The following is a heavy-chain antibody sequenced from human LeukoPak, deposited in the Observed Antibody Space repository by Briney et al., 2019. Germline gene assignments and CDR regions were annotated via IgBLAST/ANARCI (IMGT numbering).Heavy chain of an antibody. J-gene: IGHJ4*02. Sequence: SETLSLTCTVSGSSISSDYYWGWIRQPPGKGLEWIGSLYHSGSTYYNPSLKSRVTISVDTSKNQLSLKLSSVTAADTAVYYCARERDNWGSAAYFDYWGQGTLVTVSS. CDR3: ARERDNWGSAAYFDY. CDR1: GSSISSDYY. D-gene: IGHD7-27*01. CDR2: LYHSGST. V-gene: IGHV4-38-2*02.